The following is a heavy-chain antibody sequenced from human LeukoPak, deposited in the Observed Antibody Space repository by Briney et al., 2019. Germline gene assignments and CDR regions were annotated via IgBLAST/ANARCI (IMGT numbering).Heavy chain of an antibody. Sequence: GGSLRLSCAASGFTFSDYYMNWIRQAPGKGLEWISYRSSSGNTIYYADSVKGRFTISRDNAKNSLYLQLNSLRAEDTAVYYCARARDGYNYYPFDYWGQGTLVTVSS. V-gene: IGHV3-11*01. J-gene: IGHJ4*02. D-gene: IGHD5-24*01. CDR3: ARARDGYNYYPFDY. CDR1: GFTFSDYY. CDR2: RSSSGNTI.